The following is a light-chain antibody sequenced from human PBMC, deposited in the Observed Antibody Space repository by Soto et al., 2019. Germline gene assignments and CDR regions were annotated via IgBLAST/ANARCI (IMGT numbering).Light chain of an antibody. CDR3: QQYETFSGT. CDR1: QSISPS. CDR2: GAS. J-gene: IGKJ1*01. V-gene: IGKV1-5*01. Sequence: DIQMTQSPSTLSASVGDTVTITFRASQSISPSLAWYQQKPGKAPNLLISGASTLEEGVPSRFRGSGSGTEFTLTITSLETDDFATYYCQQYETFSGTFGPVTKVDI.